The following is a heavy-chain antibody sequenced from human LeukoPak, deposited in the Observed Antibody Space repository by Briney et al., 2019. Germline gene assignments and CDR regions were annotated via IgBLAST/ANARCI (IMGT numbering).Heavy chain of an antibody. D-gene: IGHD5-18*01. CDR1: SGSVSSGSYY. V-gene: IGHV4-61*01. CDR2: IYYSGST. J-gene: IGHJ2*01. Sequence: SETLSLTCTVSSGSVSSGSYYWSWLRQPPGKGLEWFGYIYYSGSTNYNPSLKSRVTISVDTSKNQFSLKLSSVTAADTAVYYCARGGYSYGPPHFDLWGRGTLVTVSS. CDR3: ARGGYSYGPPHFDL.